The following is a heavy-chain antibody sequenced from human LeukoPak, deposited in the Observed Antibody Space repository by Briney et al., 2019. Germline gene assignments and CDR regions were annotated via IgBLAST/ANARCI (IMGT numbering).Heavy chain of an antibody. CDR1: GYTFTGYY. J-gene: IGHJ4*02. D-gene: IGHD3-22*01. CDR2: INPNSGGT. V-gene: IGHV1-2*06. Sequence: GASVKVSCKASGYTFTGYYMHWVRQAPGQGLEWMGRINPNSGGTNYAQKFQGRVTMTRDTSISTAYMELSRLRSDDTAVYYCARAPSRRAYYYDSSGGGLPSDYWGQGTLVTVSS. CDR3: ARAPSRRAYYYDSSGGGLPSDY.